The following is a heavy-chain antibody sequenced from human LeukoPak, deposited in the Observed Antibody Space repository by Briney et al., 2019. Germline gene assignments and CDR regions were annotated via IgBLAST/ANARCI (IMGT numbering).Heavy chain of an antibody. V-gene: IGHV4-39*07. J-gene: IGHJ4*02. D-gene: IGHD6-19*01. CDR1: GGSISSYY. CDR2: IYYSGST. Sequence: SETLSLTCTVSGGSISSYYWGWIRQPPGKGLEWIGSIYYSGSTYYNPSLKSRVTISVDTSKNQFSLKLSSVTAADTAVYYCARGSVIAVAGTLDYWGQGTLVTVSS. CDR3: ARGSVIAVAGTLDY.